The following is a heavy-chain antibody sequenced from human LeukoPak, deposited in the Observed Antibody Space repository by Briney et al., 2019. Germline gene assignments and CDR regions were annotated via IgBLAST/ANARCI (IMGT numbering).Heavy chain of an antibody. Sequence: GASVKVSCKASGYTFTSYGISWVRQAPGQGLEWMGWISAYNGNTNYAQKLQGRVTMTTDTSTSTAYVELRSLRSDDTAVYYCATTQRTGIAADLDYWGQGTLVTVSS. CDR3: ATTQRTGIAADLDY. V-gene: IGHV1-18*01. D-gene: IGHD6-13*01. CDR1: GYTFTSYG. CDR2: ISAYNGNT. J-gene: IGHJ4*02.